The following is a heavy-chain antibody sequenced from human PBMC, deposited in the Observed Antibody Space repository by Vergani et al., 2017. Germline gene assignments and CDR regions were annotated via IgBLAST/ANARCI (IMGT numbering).Heavy chain of an antibody. Sequence: QVQLVESGGGVVQPGRSLRLSCAASGFTFSSYGMHWVRQAPGKGLEWVAVISYDGSNKYYADSVKGRFTISRDNSKNTLYLQMNSLRAEDTAVYYCAKDGSYCSGGSCLKGYMDVWGKGTTVTVSS. J-gene: IGHJ6*03. D-gene: IGHD2-15*01. CDR1: GFTFSSYG. V-gene: IGHV3-30*18. CDR2: ISYDGSNK. CDR3: AKDGSYCSGGSCLKGYMDV.